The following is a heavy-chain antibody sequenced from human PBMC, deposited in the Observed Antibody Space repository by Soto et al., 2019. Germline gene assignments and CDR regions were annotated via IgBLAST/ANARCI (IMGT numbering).Heavy chain of an antibody. V-gene: IGHV1-8*01. Sequence: ASVKVSCKASGYTFTSYDINWVRQATGQGLEWMGWMSPNSGNTGYAQKFQGRVTMTRNTSISTAYMELSSLRSEDTAVYYCARGPILKSAYYYYYYMDVWGKGTTVTVSS. J-gene: IGHJ6*03. CDR3: ARGPILKSAYYYYYYMDV. CDR1: GYTFTSYD. CDR2: MSPNSGNT.